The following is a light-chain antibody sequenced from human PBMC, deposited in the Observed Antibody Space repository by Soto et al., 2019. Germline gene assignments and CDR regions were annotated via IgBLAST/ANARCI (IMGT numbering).Light chain of an antibody. CDR2: KAS. J-gene: IGKJ1*01. CDR3: QQYHIYSGT. V-gene: IGKV1-5*03. Sequence: DIQMTQSPSSLSAAVGDRVTFTCQASQDIYKYLNWYQQKPGKPPNLLIYKASTLASGVPSRFSGSGSGTEFTLTINSLQPDDFATYYCQQYHIYSGTFGQGTKVDIK. CDR1: QDIYKY.